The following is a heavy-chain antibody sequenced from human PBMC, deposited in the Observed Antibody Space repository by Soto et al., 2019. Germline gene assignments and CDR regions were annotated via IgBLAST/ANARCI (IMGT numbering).Heavy chain of an antibody. D-gene: IGHD3-10*01. Sequence: SETLSLTCTVSGGSISSYYWSWIRQPPGKGLEWIGYIYYSGSTNYNPSLKSRVTISVDTSKNQFSLKLSSVTAADTAVYYCAREIYGSGSSGWFDPWGQGTLVTLSS. J-gene: IGHJ5*02. CDR3: AREIYGSGSSGWFDP. V-gene: IGHV4-59*01. CDR1: GGSISSYY. CDR2: IYYSGST.